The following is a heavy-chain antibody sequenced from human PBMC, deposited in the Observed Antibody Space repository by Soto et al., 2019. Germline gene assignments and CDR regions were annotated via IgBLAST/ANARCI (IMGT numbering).Heavy chain of an antibody. D-gene: IGHD2-2*01. J-gene: IGHJ6*03. CDR1: GFTVSSNY. V-gene: IGHV3-53*04. CDR2: IYSGGST. CDR3: ARAYLDYCSSTSCHDYYYYYMDV. Sequence: GGSLRLSCAASGFTVSSNYMSWVRQAPGKGLEWVSVIYSGGSTYYADSVKGRFTISRHNSKNTLYLQMNSLRAEDTAVYYCARAYLDYCSSTSCHDYYYYYMDVWGKGTTVTVSS.